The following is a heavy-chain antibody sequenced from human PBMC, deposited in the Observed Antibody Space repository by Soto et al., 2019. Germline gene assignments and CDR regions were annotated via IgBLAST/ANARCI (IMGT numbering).Heavy chain of an antibody. V-gene: IGHV3-33*01. Sequence: QVQLVASGGGVVQPGRSLRLSCAASGFTFSSYGMHWVRQAPGKGLEWVAVIWYDGSNKYYADSVKGRFTISRDNSKNTLYLQMNSLRAEDTAVYYCARDSGSYYEGMDVWGQGTTGTVSS. J-gene: IGHJ6*02. CDR3: ARDSGSYYEGMDV. CDR2: IWYDGSNK. CDR1: GFTFSSYG. D-gene: IGHD1-26*01.